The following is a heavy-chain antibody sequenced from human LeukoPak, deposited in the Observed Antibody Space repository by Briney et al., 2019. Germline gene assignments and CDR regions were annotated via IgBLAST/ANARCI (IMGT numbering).Heavy chain of an antibody. CDR1: GLTFRNYW. J-gene: IGHJ4*02. Sequence: GGSLRLSCAVSGLTFRNYWMHWVRQAPGKGLVWVSRINGDGSDISYADSVKGRFTISRDNAKNTLSLQMNSLTDDDTALYYCTGGFGHNWSPFENWGQGTLVTVS. CDR2: INGDGSDI. V-gene: IGHV3-74*01. D-gene: IGHD1-1*01. CDR3: TGGFGHNWSPFEN.